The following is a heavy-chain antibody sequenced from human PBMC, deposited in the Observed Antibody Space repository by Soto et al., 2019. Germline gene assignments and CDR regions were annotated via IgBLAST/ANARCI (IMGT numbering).Heavy chain of an antibody. D-gene: IGHD3-10*01. CDR1: SGSIGSTIYS. Sequence: SDTLSLTCTVSSGSIGSTIYSWDWIRQPPGKGLEWIGSIFYSGSTYYNPSLKSRVTISVDTSKNQFSLKLSSVTAADTAVYYCARELWFGEVGYYYYGMDVWGQGTTVTVSS. J-gene: IGHJ6*02. CDR3: ARELWFGEVGYYYYGMDV. CDR2: IFYSGST. V-gene: IGHV4-39*02.